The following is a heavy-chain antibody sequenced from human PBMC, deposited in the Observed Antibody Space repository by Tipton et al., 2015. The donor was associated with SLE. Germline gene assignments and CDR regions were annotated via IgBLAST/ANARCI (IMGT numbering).Heavy chain of an antibody. CDR1: RGSSRIYY. D-gene: IGHD4-17*01. CDR3: ATTGGY. Sequence: TLSLTCAVSRGSSRIYYWTWIRQPPGKGLEWIGEIDFTGKTNYNPSLKSRVTISVDTSKNQFSLKLSSVTAADTAVYYCATTGGYWGQGTLVTVSP. CDR2: IDFTGKT. V-gene: IGHV4-34*01. J-gene: IGHJ4*02.